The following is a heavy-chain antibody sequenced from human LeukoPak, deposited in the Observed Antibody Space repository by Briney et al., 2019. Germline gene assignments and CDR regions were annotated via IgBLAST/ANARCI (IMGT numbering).Heavy chain of an antibody. Sequence: GESLRLSCSTSGFTFSNHFMHWVRQAPGKGLVWVSRIKGDGSSTSYADSVKGRFTISRDNAKNTLFLQMNSLRAEDTAVYYCVRDGVGAPPFDYWGQGALVIVSS. CDR1: GFTFSNHF. CDR2: IKGDGSST. V-gene: IGHV3-74*01. D-gene: IGHD1-26*01. CDR3: VRDGVGAPPFDY. J-gene: IGHJ4*02.